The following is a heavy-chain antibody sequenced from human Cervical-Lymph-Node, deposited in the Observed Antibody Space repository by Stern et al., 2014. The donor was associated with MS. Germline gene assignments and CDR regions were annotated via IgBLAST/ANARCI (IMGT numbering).Heavy chain of an antibody. CDR2: ISYNGNTK. Sequence: QVQLVQSGGGVVQPGRSLRLSCAASGFTFTSYAIHWVRQAPGKGLEWVAVISYNGNTKYYADYVKGRFTISRDNSKNTVYLQMNSLRVEDTAVHYCARALESGHLDYWGQGTLVTVSS. J-gene: IGHJ4*02. CDR1: GFTFTSYA. V-gene: IGHV3-30-3*01. CDR3: ARALESGHLDY. D-gene: IGHD6-25*01.